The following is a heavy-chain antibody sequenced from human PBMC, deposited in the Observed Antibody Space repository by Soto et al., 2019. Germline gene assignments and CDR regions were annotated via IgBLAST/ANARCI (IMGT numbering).Heavy chain of an antibody. D-gene: IGHD5-12*01. CDR3: EGSWT. CDR1: GFNTRNYL. Sequence: EVQLLESGGGLVQPGGSLRLSCEVSGFNTRNYLMSWVRQAPGKGLEWVSGMIVSGATQYADSVKGRFTISKDFSKNTLYLQMNNLRAEDTAVYHCEGSWTWGQGTMVTVSS. J-gene: IGHJ3*01. V-gene: IGHV3-23*01. CDR2: MIVSGAT.